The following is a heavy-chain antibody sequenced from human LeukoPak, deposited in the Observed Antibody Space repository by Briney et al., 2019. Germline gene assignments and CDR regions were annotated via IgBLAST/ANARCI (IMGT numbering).Heavy chain of an antibody. D-gene: IGHD5-18*01. V-gene: IGHV4-59*08. J-gene: IGHJ4*02. CDR3: ARHQKDWDTAFDY. CDR2: IYYSGST. Sequence: KPSETLSLTCDVSGGSITQTNYWTWIRQPPGKGLEWIGYIYYSGSTNYNPSLKSRVTISVDTSKNQFSLKLSSVTAADTAVYYCARHQKDWDTAFDYWGQGTLVTVSS. CDR1: GGSITQTNY.